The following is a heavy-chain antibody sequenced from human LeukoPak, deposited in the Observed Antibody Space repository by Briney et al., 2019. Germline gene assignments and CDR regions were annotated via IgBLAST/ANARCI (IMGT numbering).Heavy chain of an antibody. V-gene: IGHV7-4-1*02. D-gene: IGHD3-10*01. CDR1: GYPFSAHF. J-gene: IGHJ4*02. CDR2: IDTTTGNP. CDR3: VRGTPTPGMDY. Sequence: ASVKVSCKASGYPFSAHFLNWVRQAPGQGLEWMGNIDTTTGNPRYAQDFTGRFVFSLDTSVSTAYLQITSLKADDTAAYYCVRGTPTPGMDYWGQGTQVAVSS.